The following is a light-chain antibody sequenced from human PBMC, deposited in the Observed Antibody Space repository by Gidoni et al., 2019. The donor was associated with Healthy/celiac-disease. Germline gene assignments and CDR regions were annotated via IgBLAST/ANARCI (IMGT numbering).Light chain of an antibody. CDR1: QSVLYSSNNKNY. CDR2: WAS. J-gene: IGKJ2*01. Sequence: DIVMTQSPDTLAGSLGERATINCESSQSVLYSSNNKNYLAWYQQKPGKPPKLLIYWASTRESGVPDRFSGSGSVTDFTLTISSLQAEDVAVYYCQQYYSTPYTFGQGTKLEIK. V-gene: IGKV4-1*01. CDR3: QQYYSTPYT.